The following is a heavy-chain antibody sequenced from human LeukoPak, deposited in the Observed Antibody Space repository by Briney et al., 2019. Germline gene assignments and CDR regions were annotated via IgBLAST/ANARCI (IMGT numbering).Heavy chain of an antibody. J-gene: IGHJ6*04. Sequence: GGSLRLSCAASGFTFSTYAMHWVRQAPGKGLEWVAVISYDGSNKYYADSVKGRFTISRDISKNTLYLQMNSLRAEDTAMYYCLRDMSPAMDVWGKGTTVTVSS. CDR3: LRDMSPAMDV. CDR2: ISYDGSNK. CDR1: GFTFSTYA. V-gene: IGHV3-30*04. D-gene: IGHD3-10*02.